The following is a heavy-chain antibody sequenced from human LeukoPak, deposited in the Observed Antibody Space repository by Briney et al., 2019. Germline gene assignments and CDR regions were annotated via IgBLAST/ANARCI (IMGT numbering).Heavy chain of an antibody. V-gene: IGHV3-48*01. D-gene: IGHD1/OR15-1a*01. CDR2: ISSGSDPI. CDR1: GFTFSSYN. Sequence: GGSLRPSCAASGFTFSSYNMNWVRQAPGKGLEWVSYISSGSDPIYYADSVRGRFTISRDNAQNSLYLQMNSLRAEDTAVYYCARLXWHNGXYFDYWXQG. J-gene: IGHJ4*02. CDR3: ARLXWHNGXYFDY.